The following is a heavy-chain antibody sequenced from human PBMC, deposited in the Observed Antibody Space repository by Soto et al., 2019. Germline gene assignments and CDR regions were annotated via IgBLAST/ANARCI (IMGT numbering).Heavy chain of an antibody. CDR2: IIPIFGTA. D-gene: IGHD5-18*01. CDR3: ARERAPGYSYGTAWDY. Sequence: SVKVSCKASGGTFSSYAISWVRQAPGQGLEWMGGIIPIFGTANYAQKFQGRVTITADESTSTAYMELSSLRSEDTAVYYCARERAPGYSYGTAWDYWGQGTLVTVSS. CDR1: GGTFSSYA. J-gene: IGHJ4*02. V-gene: IGHV1-69*13.